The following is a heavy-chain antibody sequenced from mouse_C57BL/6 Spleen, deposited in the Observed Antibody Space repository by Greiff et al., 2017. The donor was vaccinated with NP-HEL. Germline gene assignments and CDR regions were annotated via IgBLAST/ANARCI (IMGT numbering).Heavy chain of an antibody. V-gene: IGHV5-4*01. CDR3: AREEVYDGYSYFDY. CDR1: GFTFSSYA. Sequence: EVHLVESGGGLVKPGGSLKLSCAASGFTFSSYAMSWVRQTPEKRLEWVATISDGGSYTYYPDNVKGRFTISRDNAKNNLYLQMSHLKSEDTAMYYCAREEVYDGYSYFDYWGQGTTLTVSS. J-gene: IGHJ2*01. CDR2: ISDGGSYT. D-gene: IGHD2-3*01.